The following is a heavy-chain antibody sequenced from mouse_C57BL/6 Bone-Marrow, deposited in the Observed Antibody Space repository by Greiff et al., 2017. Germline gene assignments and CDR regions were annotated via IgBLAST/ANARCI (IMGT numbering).Heavy chain of an antibody. CDR3: ARIYNGKGYAMDY. D-gene: IGHD2-1*01. Sequence: VQLQQSGAELVRPGTSVKMSCKASGYTFTNYWIGWAKQRPGHGLEWIGDIYPGGGYTNYNEKFKGKATLTADKSSSTAYMQFSSLTSEDSAIYYCARIYNGKGYAMDYWGQGTSVTVSS. V-gene: IGHV1-63*01. J-gene: IGHJ4*01. CDR2: IYPGGGYT. CDR1: GYTFTNYW.